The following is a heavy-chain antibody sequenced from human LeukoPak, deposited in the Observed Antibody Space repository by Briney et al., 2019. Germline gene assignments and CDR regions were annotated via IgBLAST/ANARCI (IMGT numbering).Heavy chain of an antibody. D-gene: IGHD2-15*01. CDR1: GGSFSGYY. CDR3: ARGIKVVVVAATRYFDY. V-gene: IGHV4-34*01. J-gene: IGHJ4*02. CDR2: INHSGST. Sequence: SETLSLTCAVYGGSFSGYYLSWIRQPPGKGLEWIGEINHSGSTNYNPSLKSRVTISVDTSKNQFSLKLSSVTAADTAVYYCARGIKVVVVAATRYFDYWGQGTLVTVSS.